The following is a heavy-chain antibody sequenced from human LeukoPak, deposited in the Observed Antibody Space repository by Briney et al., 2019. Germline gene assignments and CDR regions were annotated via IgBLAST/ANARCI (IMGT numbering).Heavy chain of an antibody. CDR3: ARDKIVGPTTLDY. Sequence: GGSLRLSCAASGFTFSGYWMSWVRQTPEKGLEWVANIKQDGYEKYYVDSVKGRFTISRDNAKNSLYLQMNSLRTDDTAIYYCARDKIVGPTTLDYWGQGTLVTVSS. CDR2: IKQDGYEK. J-gene: IGHJ4*02. CDR1: GFTFSGYW. V-gene: IGHV3-7*01. D-gene: IGHD1-26*01.